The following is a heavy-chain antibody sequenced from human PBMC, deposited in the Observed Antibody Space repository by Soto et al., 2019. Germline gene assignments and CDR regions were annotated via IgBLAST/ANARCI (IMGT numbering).Heavy chain of an antibody. CDR3: AAVDYDFWSGYPSMDV. V-gene: IGHV1-58*01. CDR2: IVVGSGNT. D-gene: IGHD3-3*01. Sequence: SVKVSCKASGFTFTSSAVRWVRQARGQRLEWIGWIVVGSGNTNYAQKFQERVTITRDMSTSTAYMELSSLRSEDTAVYYCAAVDYDFWSGYPSMDVWGQGTTVTVSS. CDR1: GFTFTSSA. J-gene: IGHJ6*02.